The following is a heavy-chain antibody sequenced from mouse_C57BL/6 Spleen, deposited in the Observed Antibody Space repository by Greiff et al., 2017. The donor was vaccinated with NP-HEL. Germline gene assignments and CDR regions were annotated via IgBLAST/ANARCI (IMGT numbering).Heavy chain of an antibody. V-gene: IGHV1-80*01. CDR2: IYPGDGDT. J-gene: IGHJ4*01. Sequence: QVHVKQSGAELVKPGASVKISCKASGYAFSSYWMNWVKQRPGKGLEWIGQIYPGDGDTNYNGKFKGKATLTADKSSSTAYMQLSSLTSEDSAVYFCARYYGSGYAMDYWGQGTSVTVSS. CDR3: ARYYGSGYAMDY. D-gene: IGHD1-1*01. CDR1: GYAFSSYW.